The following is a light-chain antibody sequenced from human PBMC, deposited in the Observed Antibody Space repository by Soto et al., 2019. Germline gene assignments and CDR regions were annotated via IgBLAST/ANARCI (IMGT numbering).Light chain of an antibody. CDR2: DAS. CDR3: QQYNSYSYT. V-gene: IGKV1-5*01. CDR1: QSISSW. Sequence: DIQMTQSPSTLSASVGDRVTITCRASQSISSWLAWFQQKPGKAPKLLIYDASSLESGVPSRFSVSGSGTEFTPTISSLQPDYFATYYSQQYNSYSYTFGQGTKLEIK. J-gene: IGKJ2*01.